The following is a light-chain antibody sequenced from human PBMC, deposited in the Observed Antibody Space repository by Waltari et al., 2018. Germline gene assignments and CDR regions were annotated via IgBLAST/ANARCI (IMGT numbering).Light chain of an antibody. CDR1: SSTIGNHF. V-gene: IGLV1-51*01. CDR2: DNS. J-gene: IGLJ2*01. Sequence: QSVLTQPPSVSAAPGQRVTISCSGSSSTIGNHFVSWYQQFPGTAPKLLIYDNSKRSSGIPDRFSGSKSGTSATLGIIGLQTGDEADYYCGTWDSSLSAVVFGGGTKLTV. CDR3: GTWDSSLSAVV.